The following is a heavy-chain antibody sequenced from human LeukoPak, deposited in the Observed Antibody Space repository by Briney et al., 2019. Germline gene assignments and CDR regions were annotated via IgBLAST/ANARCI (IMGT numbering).Heavy chain of an antibody. CDR3: ARDRTLRYFDWPPLDY. Sequence: SETLSLTCAVYGGSFSGYYWSWIRQPPGKGLEWIGEINHSGSTNYNPSLKSRVTISVDTSKNQFSLKLSSVTAADTAVYYCARDRTLRYFDWPPLDYWGQGTTVTVSS. V-gene: IGHV4-34*01. D-gene: IGHD3-9*01. CDR1: GGSFSGYY. CDR2: INHSGST. J-gene: IGHJ4*03.